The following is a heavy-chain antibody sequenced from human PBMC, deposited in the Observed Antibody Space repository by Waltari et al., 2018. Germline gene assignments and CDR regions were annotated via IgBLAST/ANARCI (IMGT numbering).Heavy chain of an antibody. J-gene: IGHJ6*02. V-gene: IGHV3-49*04. CDR3: TRQRLLEWLLSTYYYGMDV. D-gene: IGHD3-3*01. CDR2: IRSKAYGGTT. Sequence: EVQLVESGGGLVQPGRSLRLSCTASGFTFGDYAMSWVRQAPGKGLEWVGFIRSKAYGGTTEYAAALKGRFTISRDDSKSIAYLQMNSLKTEDTAVYYCTRQRLLEWLLSTYYYGMDVWGQGTTVTVSS. CDR1: GFTFGDYA.